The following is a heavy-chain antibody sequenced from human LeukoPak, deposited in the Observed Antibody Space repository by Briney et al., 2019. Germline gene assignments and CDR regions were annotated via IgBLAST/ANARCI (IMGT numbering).Heavy chain of an antibody. D-gene: IGHD2-15*01. CDR3: ARDPIYCSGGTCYVTDY. CDR2: IKEDGSEK. Sequence: GGSLRLSCEASGFTFSTYWMSWVRQAPGRGLEWVANIKEDGSEKYYVDSVKGRFTISRDNAKKSLYLQMNSLRAEDTAVYYCARDPIYCSGGTCYVTDYWGQGTLVTVSS. CDR1: GFTFSTYW. V-gene: IGHV3-7*01. J-gene: IGHJ4*02.